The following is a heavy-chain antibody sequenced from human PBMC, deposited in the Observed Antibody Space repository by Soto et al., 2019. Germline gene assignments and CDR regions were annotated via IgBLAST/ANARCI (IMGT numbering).Heavy chain of an antibody. CDR2: ISGSGGST. D-gene: IGHD2-2*01. CDR1: VFTFISYA. CDR3: AKGPPLGYCSSTSCYRVDY. J-gene: IGHJ4*02. V-gene: IGHV3-23*01. Sequence: GWSLRLSCASSVFTFISYAMSWVRQAPGKGLEWVSAISGSGGSTYYADSVKGRFTISRDNSKNTLYLQMNSLRAEDTAVYYCAKGPPLGYCSSTSCYRVDYWGQGTLVTVSS.